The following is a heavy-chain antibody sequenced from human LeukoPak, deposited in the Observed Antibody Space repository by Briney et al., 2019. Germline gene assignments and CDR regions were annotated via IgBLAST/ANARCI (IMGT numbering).Heavy chain of an antibody. V-gene: IGHV3-30-3*01. Sequence: GGSLRLSCAASGFTFSSYAMHWVRQAPGKGLEWVAVISYDGSNKYYADSVKGRFTISRDNAKNTLYLQMDSLRVEDTAVYYCARGPGPAGGSSGWYYFDYWGQGTLVTVSS. J-gene: IGHJ4*02. CDR1: GFTFSSYA. CDR3: ARGPGPAGGSSGWYYFDY. CDR2: ISYDGSNK. D-gene: IGHD6-19*01.